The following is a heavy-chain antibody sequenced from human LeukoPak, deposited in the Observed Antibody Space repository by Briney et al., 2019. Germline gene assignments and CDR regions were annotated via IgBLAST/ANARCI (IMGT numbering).Heavy chain of an antibody. CDR2: INHSGST. Sequence: NPSETLSLTCAVYGGSFSGYYWSWIRQPPGKGLEWIGEINHSGSTNYNPSLKRRVTISVDTYKNQFYLKLSSVSAADTAAYYCARGLTLLSNCGGDCPRGIGAFDIWGQGTMVTVSS. V-gene: IGHV4-34*01. D-gene: IGHD2-21*02. CDR1: GGSFSGYY. J-gene: IGHJ3*02. CDR3: ARGLTLLSNCGGDCPRGIGAFDI.